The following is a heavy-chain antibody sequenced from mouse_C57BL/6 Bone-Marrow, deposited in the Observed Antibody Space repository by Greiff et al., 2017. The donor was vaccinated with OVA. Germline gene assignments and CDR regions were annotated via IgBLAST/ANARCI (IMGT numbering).Heavy chain of an antibody. CDR2: ILPGSGST. V-gene: IGHV1-9*01. D-gene: IGHD3-2*02. Sequence: QVQLQQSGAELMKPGASVKLSCKATGYTFTGYWIEWVKQRPGHGLEWIGEILPGSGSTNYNQKFKGKATFTAETSSNTAYMQLSSLTTDDSAFYYSGRAAQDGRRFADWGQGTLVTVSA. J-gene: IGHJ3*01. CDR3: GRAAQDGRRFAD. CDR1: GYTFTGYW.